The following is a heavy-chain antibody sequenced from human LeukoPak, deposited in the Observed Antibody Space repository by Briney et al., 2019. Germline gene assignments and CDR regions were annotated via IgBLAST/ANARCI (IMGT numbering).Heavy chain of an antibody. CDR1: GFAFSRYW. CDR2: IEGDGSST. J-gene: IGHJ4*02. CDR3: ARDPSAFAGYFDF. V-gene: IGHV3-74*01. D-gene: IGHD3-10*01. Sequence: GGSLRLSCAASGFAFSRYWMHWVRQAPGKGLVWVSRIEGDGSSTTYADYVKGRFTISRDNAKNTLYLQMNSLRAEDTAVHFCARDPSAFAGYFDFWGQGTLVTASS.